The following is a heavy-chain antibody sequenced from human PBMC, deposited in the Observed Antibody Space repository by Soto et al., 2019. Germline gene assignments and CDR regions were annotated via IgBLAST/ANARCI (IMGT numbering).Heavy chain of an antibody. CDR2: MYKTGET. D-gene: IGHD3-10*01. V-gene: IGHV4-61*01. CDR1: GGSVSTGMKY. CDR3: MKAHESGDFLGMSV. J-gene: IGHJ6*02. Sequence: SETLSLTCTVSGGSVSTGMKYWGWVRQPPGKALEFIGYMYKTGETLLNSSLKGRVTLSMETSKNQFSLTLSSVTAADTAVYFCMKAHESGDFLGMSVWGPGTTVTVSS.